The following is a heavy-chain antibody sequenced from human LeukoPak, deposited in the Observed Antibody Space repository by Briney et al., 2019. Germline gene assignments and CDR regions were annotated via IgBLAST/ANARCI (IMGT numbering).Heavy chain of an antibody. CDR1: GFTFNFYW. Sequence: GGSLRLSCAASGFTFNFYWMHWVRQAPGKGLLWVSRINSDGSSTSYADSVKGLFTISRDNAKNTLYLQMNSLRAEDTAVYYCARDPFDILTDPYFDYWGQGTLVTVSS. V-gene: IGHV3-74*01. D-gene: IGHD3-9*01. J-gene: IGHJ4*02. CDR2: INSDGSST. CDR3: ARDPFDILTDPYFDY.